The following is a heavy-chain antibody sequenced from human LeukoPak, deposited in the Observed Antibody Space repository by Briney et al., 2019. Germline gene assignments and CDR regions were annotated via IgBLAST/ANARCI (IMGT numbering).Heavy chain of an antibody. CDR3: ARVPLWFGTGYMDV. Sequence: SETLSLTCTVSGGSISSNNHYWGWIRQPAGKGLEWIGHIYYSGSIFLNPSLKSRVTISVDTSKNQFSLKLSSVTAADAAFYYCARVPLWFGTGYMDVCGKGTTVIVSS. CDR2: IYYSGSI. CDR1: GGSISSNNHY. J-gene: IGHJ6*03. V-gene: IGHV4-39*07. D-gene: IGHD2-21*01.